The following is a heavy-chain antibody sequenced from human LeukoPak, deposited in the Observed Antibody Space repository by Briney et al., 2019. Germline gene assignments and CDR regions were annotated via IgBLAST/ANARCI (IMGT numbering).Heavy chain of an antibody. V-gene: IGHV3-20*04. D-gene: IGHD3-10*01. CDR1: GFTFDDYG. J-gene: IGHJ4*02. Sequence: GGSLRLSCAASGFTFDDYGMSWVRQAPGKGREWVSGINWNGGSTGYADSVKGRFTISRDNAKNSLYLQMNRLRAEDTALYYCARSDSYYYGSGSYYKFDYWGQGTLVTVSS. CDR3: ARSDSYYYGSGSYYKFDY. CDR2: INWNGGST.